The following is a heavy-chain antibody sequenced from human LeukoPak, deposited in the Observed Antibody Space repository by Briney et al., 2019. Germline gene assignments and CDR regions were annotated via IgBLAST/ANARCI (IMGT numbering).Heavy chain of an antibody. CDR3: ARGLYYYDSSGFDPNDPFDS. CDR2: IWYDGSNN. Sequence: PGRSLRLSCAASGFTFSSYGMHWVRQAPGKGLEWVALIWYDGSNNYYADSVKGRFTISRDNSKNTLYLQMNSLRAEDTAVYYCARGLYYYDSSGFDPNDPFDSWGQGTLVTVSS. V-gene: IGHV3-33*01. D-gene: IGHD3-22*01. CDR1: GFTFSSYG. J-gene: IGHJ4*02.